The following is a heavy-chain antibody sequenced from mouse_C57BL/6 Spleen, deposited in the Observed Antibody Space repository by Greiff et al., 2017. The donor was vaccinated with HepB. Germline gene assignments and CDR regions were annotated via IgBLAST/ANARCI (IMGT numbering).Heavy chain of an antibody. Sequence: VQLQQSGAELVRPGASVTLSCKASGYTFTDYEMHWVKQTPVHGLEWIGAIDPETGGTAYNQKFKGKAILTADKSSSTAYMELRSLTSEDSAVYYGTKIFLYFAMDYWGQGTSVTVSS. V-gene: IGHV1-15*01. CDR3: TKIFLYFAMDY. CDR2: IDPETGGT. J-gene: IGHJ4*01. CDR1: GYTFTDYE.